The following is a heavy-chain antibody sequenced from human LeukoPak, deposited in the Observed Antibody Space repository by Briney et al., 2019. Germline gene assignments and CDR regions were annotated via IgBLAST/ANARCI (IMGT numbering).Heavy chain of an antibody. Sequence: SETLSLTCTVSGYSISSGYFWGWIRQPPGKGLEWIGTIYHSGSTYYNASLESRVTISVDTSENQFSLKLSSVTAADTAVYYCARAYSSSWYFNWFDPWGQGTLVTGSS. D-gene: IGHD6-13*01. V-gene: IGHV4-38-2*02. CDR3: ARAYSSSWYFNWFDP. J-gene: IGHJ5*02. CDR2: IYHSGST. CDR1: GYSISSGYF.